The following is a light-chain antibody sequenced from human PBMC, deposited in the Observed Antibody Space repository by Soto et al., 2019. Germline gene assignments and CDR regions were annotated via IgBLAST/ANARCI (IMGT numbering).Light chain of an antibody. CDR1: SSDVGGYNY. J-gene: IGLJ7*01. CDR2: DVS. CDR3: SSYTGSSTAV. V-gene: IGLV2-14*01. Sequence: QSALTQPASVSGSPGQSITISCTGTSSDVGGYNYVSWYQQHPGKAPKLMIYDVSNRPSGVSTRFSGSKSGNTASLTISGLQAEDEADYCCSSYTGSSTAVFGGGTQLTVL.